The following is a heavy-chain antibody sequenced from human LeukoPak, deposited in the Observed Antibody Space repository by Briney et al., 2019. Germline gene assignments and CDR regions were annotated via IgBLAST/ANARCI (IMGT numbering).Heavy chain of an antibody. V-gene: IGHV1-2*06. CDR1: GYTFTSYY. CDR3: ARITTALPAAFDY. J-gene: IGHJ4*02. CDR2: INPNSGDT. Sequence: GASVKVSCKASGYTFTSYYMHWMRQAPGQGLEWMGRINPNSGDTNYAQKFQGRVTMTRDTSFSTAYMELSRLTSDDTAVYYCARITTALPAAFDYWGQGTLVTVSS. D-gene: IGHD2-2*01.